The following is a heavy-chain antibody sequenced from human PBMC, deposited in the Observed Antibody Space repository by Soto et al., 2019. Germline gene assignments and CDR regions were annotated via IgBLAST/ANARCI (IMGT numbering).Heavy chain of an antibody. CDR1: GGTFSSYT. CDR2: IIPILGIA. V-gene: IGHV1-69*02. Sequence: QVQLVQSGAEVKKPGSSVKVSCKASGGTFSSYTISWVRQAPGQGLEWMGRIIPILGIANYAQKFQGRVTNAADKSTSKAYMDLSSLRSEDTAVYYCARYCSGGSCYPNWFDPWGQGTLVTVSS. J-gene: IGHJ5*02. CDR3: ARYCSGGSCYPNWFDP. D-gene: IGHD2-15*01.